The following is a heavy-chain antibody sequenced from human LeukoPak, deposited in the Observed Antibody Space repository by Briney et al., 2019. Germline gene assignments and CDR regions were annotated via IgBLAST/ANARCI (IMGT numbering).Heavy chain of an antibody. Sequence: KPGESLKISCKGSGYSFTSYWIGWVRQMPGKGLEWMGIIYPGDSDTRYSPSFQGQVTISAGKSISTAYLQWSSLKASGTAMYYCARVQQGYSSGWYFDYWGQGTLVTVSS. D-gene: IGHD6-19*01. CDR2: IYPGDSDT. CDR3: ARVQQGYSSGWYFDY. CDR1: GYSFTSYW. V-gene: IGHV5-51*03. J-gene: IGHJ4*02.